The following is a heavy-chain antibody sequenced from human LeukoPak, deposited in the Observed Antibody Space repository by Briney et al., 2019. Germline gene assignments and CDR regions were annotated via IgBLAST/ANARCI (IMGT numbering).Heavy chain of an antibody. CDR1: GGTFSSYA. J-gene: IGHJ4*02. D-gene: IGHD2-2*02. CDR3: ARDATRDCSSTSCYTEED. Sequence: SVKVSCKASGGTFSSYAISWVRQAPGQGLEWMGGIIPIFSTANYAQKFQGRVTITADESTSTAYMELSSLRSEDTAVYYCARDATRDCSSTSCYTEEDWGQGTLVTVSS. V-gene: IGHV1-69*13. CDR2: IIPIFSTA.